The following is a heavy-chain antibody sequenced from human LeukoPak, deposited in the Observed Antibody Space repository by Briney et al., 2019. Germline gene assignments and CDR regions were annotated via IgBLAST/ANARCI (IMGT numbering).Heavy chain of an antibody. J-gene: IGHJ4*02. Sequence: PSETLSLTCSVSGGSISSYHWSWIRQPPGKRLEWIGYISYSGSTNYNPSLKSRVTISVDTSKNQFSLNLTSVTAADTAVYYCARLSDSDSNGYYWGFEYWGQGTLVTVSS. CDR1: GGSISSYH. CDR3: ARLSDSDSNGYYWGFEY. CDR2: ISYSGST. D-gene: IGHD3-22*01. V-gene: IGHV4-59*08.